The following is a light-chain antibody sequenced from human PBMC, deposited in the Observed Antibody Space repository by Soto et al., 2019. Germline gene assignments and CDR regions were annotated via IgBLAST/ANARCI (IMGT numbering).Light chain of an antibody. Sequence: DIQMTQSPSTLSASVGDRVTITCRASQSISSWLAWYQQKPGKAPKLLIYDASTLESGVPLRFSGSGSGTEFTLTISSLQPDDFATYYCQQYNRYSTFGQGPKVEIK. CDR3: QQYNRYST. CDR2: DAS. CDR1: QSISSW. V-gene: IGKV1-5*01. J-gene: IGKJ1*01.